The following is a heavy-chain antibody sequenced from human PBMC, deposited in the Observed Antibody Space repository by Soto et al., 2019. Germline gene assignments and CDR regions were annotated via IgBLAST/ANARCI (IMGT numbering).Heavy chain of an antibody. Sequence: PGGSLRLSCAASGFTFSSYWMHWVRQAPGKGLVWVSRINSDGSSTSYADSVKGRFTISRDNAKNTLYLQMNSLRAEDTAVYYCAREQSSLWFGEPRPYWGQGTLVTVSS. D-gene: IGHD3-10*01. CDR2: INSDGSST. CDR3: AREQSSLWFGEPRPY. V-gene: IGHV3-74*01. CDR1: GFTFSSYW. J-gene: IGHJ4*02.